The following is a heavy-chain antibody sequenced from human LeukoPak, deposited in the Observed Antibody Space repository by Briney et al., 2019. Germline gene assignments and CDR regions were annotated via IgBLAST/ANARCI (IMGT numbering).Heavy chain of an antibody. CDR3: ARGRSRITIFGVVLTGIFDY. CDR2: IYYSGST. D-gene: IGHD3-3*01. J-gene: IGHJ4*02. CDR1: GGSISSYY. V-gene: IGHV4-59*01. Sequence: SETLSLTCTVSGGSISSYYWSWIRQPPGKGLEWIGYIYYSGSTNYNPSLKSRVTISVDTSKNQFSLKLSSVTAADTAVYYCARGRSRITIFGVVLTGIFDYWGQGTLATVSS.